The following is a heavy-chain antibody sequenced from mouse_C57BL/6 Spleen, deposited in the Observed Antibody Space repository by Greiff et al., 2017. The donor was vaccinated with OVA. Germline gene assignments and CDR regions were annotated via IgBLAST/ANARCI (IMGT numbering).Heavy chain of an antibody. V-gene: IGHV1-53*01. CDR2: INPSNGGT. J-gene: IGHJ2*01. CDR3: ARGGREGFDY. CDR1: GYTFTSYW. Sequence: QVQLQQSGTELVKPGASVKLSCKASGYTFTSYWMHWVKQRPGQGLEWIGNINPSNGGTNYNEKFKSKATLTVDKSSSTAYMKLSNLTSEDSAVSYYARGGREGFDYWGQGTTLTVSS.